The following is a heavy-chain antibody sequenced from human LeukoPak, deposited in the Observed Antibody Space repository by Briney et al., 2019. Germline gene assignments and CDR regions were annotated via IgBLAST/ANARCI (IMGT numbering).Heavy chain of an antibody. V-gene: IGHV4-59*08. CDR1: GGPITRNF. D-gene: IGHD1-1*01. CDR3: ARAKPDWNPPDY. J-gene: IGHJ4*02. CDR2: LYNTVNT. Sequence: PSETLSLTCTVSGGPITRNFWSWIRQPPGKGLEWIGYLYNTVNTKYSPSLKSRATISGDTSKNQFSLKLNSLSAADTAVYYCARAKPDWNPPDYWGQGILVTVSS.